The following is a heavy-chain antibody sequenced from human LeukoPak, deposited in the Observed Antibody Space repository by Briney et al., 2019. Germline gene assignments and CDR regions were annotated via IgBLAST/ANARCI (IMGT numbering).Heavy chain of an antibody. CDR3: ARRECSGGSCYPFDY. J-gene: IGHJ4*02. D-gene: IGHD2-15*01. CDR2: IYYSGST. CDR1: SGSISSSSYY. Sequence: SETLSLTCTVSSGSISSSSYYWGWIRQPPGKGLEWIGSIYYSGSTYYNPSLRSRVTISVDTSKNQFSLKLSSVTAADTAVYYCARRECSGGSCYPFDYWGQGTLVTVSS. V-gene: IGHV4-39*01.